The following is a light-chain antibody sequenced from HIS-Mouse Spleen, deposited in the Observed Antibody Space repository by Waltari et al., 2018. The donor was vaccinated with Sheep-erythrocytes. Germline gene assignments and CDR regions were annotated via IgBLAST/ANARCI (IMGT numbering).Light chain of an antibody. CDR2: DVS. CDR3: CSYAGSYNHV. J-gene: IGLJ1*01. V-gene: IGLV2-11*01. CDR1: SSDVGGYNY. Sequence: QSALTQPRSVSGSPGQSVTISCTGTSSDVGGYNYVSWYQQHPGKAPKLMIYDVSKRPSGVTDRFSGSKSGTTASLTISGLQAEDEADYSCCSYAGSYNHVFATGTKVTVL.